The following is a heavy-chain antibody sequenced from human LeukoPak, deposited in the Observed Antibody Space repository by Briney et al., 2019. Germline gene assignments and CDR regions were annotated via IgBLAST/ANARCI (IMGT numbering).Heavy chain of an antibody. CDR3: ACLPAAIPFDY. D-gene: IGHD2-2*02. CDR1: GFTFTNYA. V-gene: IGHV3-23*01. J-gene: IGHJ4*02. CDR2: ISPNVGAT. Sequence: GGSLRLSCAASGFTFTNYAMTWVRQAPGKGLEWVSTISPNVGATYYADSVKGRFTISRDNSKNTLYLQMDSLRAEDTAVYYCACLPAAIPFDYWGQGTLVTVSS.